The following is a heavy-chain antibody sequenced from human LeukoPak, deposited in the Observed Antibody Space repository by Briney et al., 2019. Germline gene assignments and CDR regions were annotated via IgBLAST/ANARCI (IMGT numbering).Heavy chain of an antibody. CDR3: AKENPVGGTDYFDY. Sequence: GGSLRLSCAASGFIFSTYAMSWVRQAPGKGLEWVSAITGSGDSTYYADSVKGRFTISRDNSKNTLSLQMNSLRAEDTAVYYCAKENPVGGTDYFDYWGQGTLVTVPS. CDR2: ITGSGDST. V-gene: IGHV3-23*01. D-gene: IGHD1-26*01. J-gene: IGHJ4*02. CDR1: GFIFSTYA.